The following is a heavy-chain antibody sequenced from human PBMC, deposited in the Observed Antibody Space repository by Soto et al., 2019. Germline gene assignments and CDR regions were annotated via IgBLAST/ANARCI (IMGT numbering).Heavy chain of an antibody. V-gene: IGHV1-18*01. D-gene: IGHD4-4*01. Sequence: ASVKVSCKASGYTFTSYGISWVRQAPGQGLEWMGWISAYNGNTNYAQKLQGRVTMTTDTSTSTAYMELRSLRSDDTAVYYCARERPITTFYYYYYMDVWGKGTTVTVSS. CDR3: ARERPITTFYYYYYMDV. J-gene: IGHJ6*03. CDR1: GYTFTSYG. CDR2: ISAYNGNT.